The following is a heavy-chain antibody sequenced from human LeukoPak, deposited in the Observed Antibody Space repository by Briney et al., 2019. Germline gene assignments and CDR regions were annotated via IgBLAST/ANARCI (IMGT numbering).Heavy chain of an antibody. CDR3: AIWGVVVVASTRNWFDP. CDR2: IIPIFGTA. D-gene: IGHD2-15*01. V-gene: IGHV1-69*06. CDR1: GGTFSNYA. Sequence: ASVKVSCKASGGTFSNYAISWVRQAPGQGLEWMGGIIPIFGTANYAQKFQGRVTITADKSTSTAYMELSSLRSEDTAVYYCAIWGVVVVASTRNWFDPWGQGTLVTVSS. J-gene: IGHJ5*02.